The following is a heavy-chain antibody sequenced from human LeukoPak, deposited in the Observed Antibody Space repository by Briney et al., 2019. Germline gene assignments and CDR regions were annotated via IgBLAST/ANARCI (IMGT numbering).Heavy chain of an antibody. CDR3: ARKPDYYGADY. J-gene: IGHJ4*02. Sequence: GGSLRLSWAASGLTFRNYGMHWVRHPPGKGVVWVYRIQSDGGSPTSAASVKGRFTISRDNAKHKLYLQMNSLRAEDTAVYYCARKPDYYGADYWGQGTLVTVSS. V-gene: IGHV3-74*01. D-gene: IGHD3-10*01. CDR2: IQSDGGSP. CDR1: GLTFRNYG.